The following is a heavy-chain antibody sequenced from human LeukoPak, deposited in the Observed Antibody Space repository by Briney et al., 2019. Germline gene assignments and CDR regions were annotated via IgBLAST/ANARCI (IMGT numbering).Heavy chain of an antibody. CDR2: VSYAGTIK. Sequence: PGGSLRLSCAASEFAFSNFAMHWVRQTPGKGLEWVAVVSYAGTIKYYTDSARGRFTISRDNSKNIVSLQMNNLTTEDTAVYYCARDAPYIAARPGWFDPWGQGTPVTVSS. J-gene: IGHJ5*02. CDR1: EFAFSNFA. V-gene: IGHV3-30*14. CDR3: ARDAPYIAARPGWFDP. D-gene: IGHD6-6*01.